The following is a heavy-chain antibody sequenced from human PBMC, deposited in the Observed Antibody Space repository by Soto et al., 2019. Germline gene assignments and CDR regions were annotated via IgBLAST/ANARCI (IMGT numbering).Heavy chain of an antibody. V-gene: IGHV3-48*02. CDR2: ISSSSSTT. J-gene: IGHJ6*02. CDR1: GFTFSGYS. D-gene: IGHD2-8*01. Sequence: GGAVSLSCAPLGFTFSGYSMNWAGRAPGKGREWVSSISSSSSTTYYAVSVKRRLTISRDHAKNSPYPQMNSLRDDDTAVYYCAKDVDCTNGVCPGTYYYYGMDVWGQGTTVTV. CDR3: AKDVDCTNGVCPGTYYYYGMDV.